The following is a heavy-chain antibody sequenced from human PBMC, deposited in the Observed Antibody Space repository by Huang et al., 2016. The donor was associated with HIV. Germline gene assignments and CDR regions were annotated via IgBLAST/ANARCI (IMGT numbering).Heavy chain of an antibody. CDR3: VRENYGSGSTLHWFDP. CDR2: ITASSSFK. Sequence: DVQLVESGGGLVKPGGSLRLSCAASGFSFDSFAMHWVRQAPGKGLEWFGSITASSSFKDYARSRTGRFTVSRDNAKNSLYLQMNSLRPEDTAVYYCVRENYGSGSTLHWFDPWGQGTLVTVSS. CDR1: GFSFDSFA. D-gene: IGHD3-10*01. J-gene: IGHJ5*02. V-gene: IGHV3-21*01.